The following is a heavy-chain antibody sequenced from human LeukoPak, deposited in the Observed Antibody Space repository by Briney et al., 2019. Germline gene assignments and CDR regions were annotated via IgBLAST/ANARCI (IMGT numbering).Heavy chain of an antibody. CDR1: GFTFSSYA. D-gene: IGHD5-24*01. CDR3: ARESRSGDGYNLDAFDI. Sequence: PGGSLRLSCAASGFTFSSYAMHWVRQAPGKGLEWVAVISYDGSNKYYADSVKGRFTISRDNSKNTLYLQMNSLRAEDTAVYYCARESRSGDGYNLDAFDIWGQGTMVTVSS. CDR2: ISYDGSNK. V-gene: IGHV3-30*04. J-gene: IGHJ3*02.